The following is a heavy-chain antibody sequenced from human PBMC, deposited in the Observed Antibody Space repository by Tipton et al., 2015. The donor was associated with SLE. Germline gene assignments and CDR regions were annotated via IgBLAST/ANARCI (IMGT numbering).Heavy chain of an antibody. D-gene: IGHD3-10*01. Sequence: GSLRLSCAASGLTFSSYAMSWVRQAPGKGLEWVANIKQDGSEKYYVDSVKGRFTISRDNAKNSLYLQMNSLRAEDTAVYYCAREGPIRVRGVKTAFDIWGQGTMVTVSS. CDR2: IKQDGSEK. V-gene: IGHV3-7*03. CDR3: AREGPIRVRGVKTAFDI. J-gene: IGHJ3*02. CDR1: GLTFSSYA.